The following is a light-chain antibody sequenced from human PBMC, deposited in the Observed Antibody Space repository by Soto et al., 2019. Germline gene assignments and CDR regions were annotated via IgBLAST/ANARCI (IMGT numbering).Light chain of an antibody. CDR3: QTWGSGIRV. CDR1: SGHSSYA. CDR2: LNSDGSH. J-gene: IGLJ2*01. Sequence: QLVLTQSPSASASLGASVKLTCALSSGHSSYAIAWHQQQPEKGPRYLMKLNSDGSHNKGDGIPDRFSGSSSGAERYLTISSLQSEDEADYYCQTWGSGIRVFGGGTKLNVL. V-gene: IGLV4-69*01.